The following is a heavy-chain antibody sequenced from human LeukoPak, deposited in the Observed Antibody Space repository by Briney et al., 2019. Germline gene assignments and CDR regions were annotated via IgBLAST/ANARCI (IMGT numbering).Heavy chain of an antibody. CDR1: TFTFSSYT. V-gene: IGHV3-21*01. CDR2: IDSGRAYI. CDR3: ARQSDYGYYYGMDV. J-gene: IGHJ6*02. D-gene: IGHD4-17*01. Sequence: GGSLRLSCAASTFTFSSYTMNWVRQAPGKGLEWVSSIDSGRAYIYYADSVKGRFTISRGNAKNSVYLQMNSLRAEDTAVYYCARQSDYGYYYGMDVWGQGTTVTVSS.